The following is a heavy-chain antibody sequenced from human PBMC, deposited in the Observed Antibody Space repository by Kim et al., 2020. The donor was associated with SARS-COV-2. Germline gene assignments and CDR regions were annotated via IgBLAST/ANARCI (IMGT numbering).Heavy chain of an antibody. V-gene: IGHV1-24*01. CDR2: FDPEDGET. CDR3: ATGSVLDGSLRPNYYYYYGMDV. J-gene: IGHJ6*02. Sequence: ASVKVSCKVSGYTLTELSMHWVRQAPGKGLEWMGGFDPEDGETIYAQKFQGRVTMTEDTSTDTAYMELSSLRSEDTAVYYCATGSVLDGSLRPNYYYYYGMDVWGQGTTVTVSS. CDR1: GYTLTELS. D-gene: IGHD2-15*01.